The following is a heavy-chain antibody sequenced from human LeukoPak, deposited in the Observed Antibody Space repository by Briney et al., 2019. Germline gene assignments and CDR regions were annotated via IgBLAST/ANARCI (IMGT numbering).Heavy chain of an antibody. J-gene: IGHJ6*03. CDR3: ANGNRCTSPNCLGYYYFYMDV. Sequence: GGSLRLSCAASGFTFRSYAMSWVRQAPGKGLEWVSALSGSGGGTYYADSVKGRFTISRDNSKNTLYLQMNSLRAEDTAVYYCANGNRCTSPNCLGYYYFYMDVWGKGTTVTVSS. CDR1: GFTFRSYA. V-gene: IGHV3-23*01. D-gene: IGHD2-8*01. CDR2: LSGSGGGT.